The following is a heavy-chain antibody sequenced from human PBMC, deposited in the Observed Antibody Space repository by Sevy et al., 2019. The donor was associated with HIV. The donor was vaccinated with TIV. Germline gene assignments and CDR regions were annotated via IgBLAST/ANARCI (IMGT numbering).Heavy chain of an antibody. J-gene: IGHJ4*02. CDR2: IKSITDGGAA. CDR1: GFDFANAW. Sequence: GGSLRLSCTASGFDFANAWMNWVRQAPGKGLEWVGHIKSITDGGAADYAAPVKGRFTISRHDSKNTLYLHMNSQKAEDTAVYNCSTDDLISYWGRGTLVTVSS. V-gene: IGHV3-15*07. CDR3: STDDLISY.